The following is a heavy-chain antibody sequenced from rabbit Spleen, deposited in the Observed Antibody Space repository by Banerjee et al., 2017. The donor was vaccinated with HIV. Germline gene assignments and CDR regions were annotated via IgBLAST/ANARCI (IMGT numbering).Heavy chain of an antibody. CDR2: IYADFSGST. Sequence: QEQLVESGGGLVRPEGSLKLSCTASGFTISSSYYMCWVRQAPGKGLECIACIYADFSGSTYYASWAKGRFTISKTSSTTVTLQMTSLTAADTATYFCARSGYVGWGGDGDLMGNNLWAQGPWSPS. D-gene: IGHD4-1*01. J-gene: IGHJ4*01. V-gene: IGHV1S45*01. CDR3: ARSGYVGWGGDGDLMGNNL. CDR1: GFTISSSYY.